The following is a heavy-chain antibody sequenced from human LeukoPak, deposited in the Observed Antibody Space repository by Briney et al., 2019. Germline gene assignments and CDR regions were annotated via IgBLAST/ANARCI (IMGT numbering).Heavy chain of an antibody. Sequence: SETLSLTCTVSGGSISSSSYYWGWIRQPPGKGLEWIGSIYYSGSTYYNPSLKSRVTISVDTSKNQFSLKLSSVTAADTAVYYCARSQFDFWSGHASVPTVWGQGTLVTVSS. CDR3: ARSQFDFWSGHASVPTV. V-gene: IGHV4-39*01. D-gene: IGHD3-3*01. CDR2: IYYSGST. J-gene: IGHJ4*02. CDR1: GGSISSSSYY.